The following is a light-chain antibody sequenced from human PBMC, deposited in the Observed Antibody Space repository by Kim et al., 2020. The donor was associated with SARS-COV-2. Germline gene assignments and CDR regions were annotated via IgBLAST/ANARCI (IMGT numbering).Light chain of an antibody. Sequence: NFMLTQPHSVSESPGKTVTISCTRSSGSIARNYVQWYQQRPGSAPTTLIYKDKERPIGVPDRFSGSIDSSSNSASLTISGLKTDDEADYYCQSYDTTIVFGSGTKVTVL. CDR3: QSYDTTIV. CDR1: SGSIARNY. CDR2: KDK. J-gene: IGLJ1*01. V-gene: IGLV6-57*04.